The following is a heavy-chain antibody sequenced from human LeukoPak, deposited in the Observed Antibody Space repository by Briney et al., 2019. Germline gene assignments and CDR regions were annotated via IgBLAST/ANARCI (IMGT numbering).Heavy chain of an antibody. V-gene: IGHV3-48*03. CDR3: ARAVGTGLYYYYYYMDV. Sequence: GSLRLSCAASGFTFSSYEMNWVRQAPGKGLEWVSYISSSGSTIYYADSVKGRFTISRDNSKNTLYLQMNSLRAEDTAVYYCARAVGTGLYYYYYYMDVWGKGTTVTVSS. CDR2: ISSSGSTI. D-gene: IGHD3-10*01. CDR1: GFTFSSYE. J-gene: IGHJ6*03.